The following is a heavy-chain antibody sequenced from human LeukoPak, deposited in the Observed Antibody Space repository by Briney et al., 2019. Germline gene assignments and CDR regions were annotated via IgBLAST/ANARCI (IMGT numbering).Heavy chain of an antibody. J-gene: IGHJ1*01. CDR2: TFYRSKWYN. CDR3: ARGNTMVRGALQSEYFQH. CDR1: GDSVSSNSVG. D-gene: IGHD3-10*01. Sequence: SQTLSLTCAISGDSVSSNSVGWNWIRQSPSRGLEWPGRTFYRSKWYNNYAVSVKSRIIINPDTSKNQFSLQLNSVTPEDTAVYYCARGNTMVRGALQSEYFQHWGQGTLVTVSS. V-gene: IGHV6-1*01.